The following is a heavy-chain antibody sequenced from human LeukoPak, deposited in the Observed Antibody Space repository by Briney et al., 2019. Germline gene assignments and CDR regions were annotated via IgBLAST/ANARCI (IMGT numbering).Heavy chain of an antibody. CDR3: ARGLMTRAWFDP. J-gene: IGHJ5*02. CDR2: IYYTGNT. Sequence: SETLSLTCTVSDGSISTYYWTWIRQPPGKELEWIGYIYYTGNTNYNPSLKSRVTISVDTSKNQFSLKLSSVTAADTAVYYCARGLMTRAWFDPWGQGTLVTVSS. CDR1: DGSISTYY. D-gene: IGHD2-8*01. V-gene: IGHV4-59*12.